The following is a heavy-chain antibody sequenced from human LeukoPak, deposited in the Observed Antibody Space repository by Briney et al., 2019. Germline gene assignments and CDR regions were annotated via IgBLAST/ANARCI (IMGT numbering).Heavy chain of an antibody. CDR3: AKDMDKFGYDSSGYYPH. J-gene: IGHJ4*02. CDR1: GFTFDDYA. D-gene: IGHD3-22*01. CDR2: ISWNSGSI. Sequence: GRSLRLSCAASGFTFDDYAMHWVRQAPGKGLEWVSGISWNSGSIGYADSVQGRFTISRDNAKNSLYLQMNSLRAEDTALYYCAKDMDKFGYDSSGYYPHWGQGTLVTVSS. V-gene: IGHV3-9*01.